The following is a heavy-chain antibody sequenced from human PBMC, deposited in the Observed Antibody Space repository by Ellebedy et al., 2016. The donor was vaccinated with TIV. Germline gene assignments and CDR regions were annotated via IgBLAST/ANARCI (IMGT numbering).Heavy chain of an antibody. V-gene: IGHV3-23*01. CDR3: ASAVEYYYDSSGDTKSNDAFDI. D-gene: IGHD3-22*01. CDR1: GFTFSSYA. Sequence: PGGSLRLSCAASGFTFSSYAMSWVRQAPGKGLEWVSAISGSGGSTYYADSVKGRFTISRDNSKNTLYLQMNSLRAEDTAVYYCASAVEYYYDSSGDTKSNDAFDIWGQGTMVTVSS. J-gene: IGHJ3*02. CDR2: ISGSGGST.